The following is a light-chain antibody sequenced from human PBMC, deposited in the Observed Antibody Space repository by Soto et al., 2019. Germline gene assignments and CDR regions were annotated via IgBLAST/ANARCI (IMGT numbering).Light chain of an antibody. CDR3: SSYAGSNNPVV. CDR2: EVS. J-gene: IGLJ2*01. CDR1: SSDVGGYNY. Sequence: QSALTQPPSASGSPGQSATISCTGTSSDVGGYNYVSWYQQHPGKAPKLMIYEVSKRPSGVPDRFSGSKSGNTASLTVSGLQAEDEADYYCSSYAGSNNPVVFGGGTKVTVL. V-gene: IGLV2-8*01.